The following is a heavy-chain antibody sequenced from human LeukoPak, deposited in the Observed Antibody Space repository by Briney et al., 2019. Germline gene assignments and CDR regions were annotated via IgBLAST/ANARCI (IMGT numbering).Heavy chain of an antibody. CDR1: GGYFSGYY. Sequence: SETLSLTRAVYGGYFSGYYWSWIRQPPGKGLEWIGEINHSGSTNYNPSLKSRDTISVDTSKVQFSLKLSSVTAADTAVYYCARSYYDSSGYSNWFDPWGQGTLVTVSS. D-gene: IGHD3-22*01. CDR3: ARSYYDSSGYSNWFDP. V-gene: IGHV4-34*01. CDR2: INHSGST. J-gene: IGHJ5*02.